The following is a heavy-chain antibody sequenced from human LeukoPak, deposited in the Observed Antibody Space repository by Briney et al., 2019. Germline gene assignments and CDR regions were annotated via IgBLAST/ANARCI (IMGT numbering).Heavy chain of an antibody. CDR3: ARGLGAGNPNDAFDI. CDR1: GGSISSGGYY. D-gene: IGHD1-26*01. J-gene: IGHJ3*02. V-gene: IGHV4-31*03. Sequence: SETLFLTCTVSGGSISSGGYYWSWIRQHPGKGLEWIGYIYYSGSTYYNPSLKSRVTISVDTSKNQFSLKLSSVTAADTAVYYCARGLGAGNPNDAFDIWGQGTMVTVSS. CDR2: IYYSGST.